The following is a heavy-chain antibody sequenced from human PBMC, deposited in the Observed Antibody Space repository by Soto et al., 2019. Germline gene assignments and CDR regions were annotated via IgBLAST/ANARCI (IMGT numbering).Heavy chain of an antibody. V-gene: IGHV4-34*01. D-gene: IGHD1-26*01. Sequence: SDTLSLTYVVDGGTISGYYWIWIRQPPGKGLEWIGEVSHSGRVNANPSLKSRLTISVDTSKKQFSLKASDTAMYYCARPIVGATTYYFDYWGQGTLVTVS. CDR2: VSHSGRV. J-gene: IGHJ4*02. CDR3: ARPIVGATTYYFDY. CDR1: GGTISGYY.